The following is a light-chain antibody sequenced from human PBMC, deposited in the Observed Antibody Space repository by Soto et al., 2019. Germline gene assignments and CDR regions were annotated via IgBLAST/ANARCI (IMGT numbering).Light chain of an antibody. V-gene: IGKV1-5*01. CDR2: DAS. Sequence: DIQMTQSPSTLSASVGDRVTITFRASQSISSWLAWYQQKPGKAPKLLIYDASSLESGVPSSFSGSGSGTEFTLTISSLQPDDFATYYCQQYNSYSITFGQGTRLEIK. J-gene: IGKJ5*01. CDR3: QQYNSYSIT. CDR1: QSISSW.